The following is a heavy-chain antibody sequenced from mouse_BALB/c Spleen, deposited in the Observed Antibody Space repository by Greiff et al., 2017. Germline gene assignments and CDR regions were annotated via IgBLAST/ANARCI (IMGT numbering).Heavy chain of an antibody. D-gene: IGHD1-1*01. CDR2: IDPANGNT. J-gene: IGHJ1*01. V-gene: IGHV14-3*02. Sequence: VQLQQSGAELVKPGASVKLSCTASGFNIKDTYMHWVKQRPEQGLEWIGRIDPANGNTKYDPKFQGKATITADTSSNTAYLQLSSLTSEDTAVYYCARRDYGSSYWYFDDWGAGTTVTVSS. CDR3: ARRDYGSSYWYFDD. CDR1: GFNIKDTY.